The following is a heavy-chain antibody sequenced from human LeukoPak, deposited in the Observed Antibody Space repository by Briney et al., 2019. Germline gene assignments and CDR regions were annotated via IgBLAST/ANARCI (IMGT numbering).Heavy chain of an antibody. CDR2: ISGSSSYL. V-gene: IGHV3-21*01. J-gene: IGHJ4*02. CDR3: ARDAVTGYSSGWYKPFPFDY. D-gene: IGHD6-19*01. Sequence: GRSLRLSCAASGFTLSNYNMNWVRQAPGKGLEWVSSISGSSSYLFFADSVKGRFTISRDNTKNSLYLQMNSLRVDDTAVYYCARDAVTGYSSGWYKPFPFDYWGQGSLVTVSS. CDR1: GFTLSNYN.